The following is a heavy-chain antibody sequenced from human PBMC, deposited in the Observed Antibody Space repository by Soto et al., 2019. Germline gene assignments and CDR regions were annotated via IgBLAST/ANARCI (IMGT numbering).Heavy chain of an antibody. J-gene: IGHJ4*02. CDR2: IRTKSNGYAT. D-gene: IGHD6-6*01. CDR3: SRVEYVTSSPIG. Sequence: HPGGSVRLSCAASGFTFIGSAIHWVRQASGKGLEWVARIRTKSNGYATTYAASVKGRFTISRDDSKNMAYLQMNGLKTEDTAMYYCSRVEYVTSSPIGWGQGTLVTVSS. CDR1: GFTFIGSA. V-gene: IGHV3-73*01.